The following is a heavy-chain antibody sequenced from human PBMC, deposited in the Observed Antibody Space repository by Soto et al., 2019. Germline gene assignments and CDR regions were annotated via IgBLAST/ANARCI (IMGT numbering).Heavy chain of an antibody. D-gene: IGHD3-10*01. J-gene: IGHJ6*02. CDR1: GFTFSSYE. CDR3: ARALGITMVRGVINYYGMDV. CDR2: ISSSGSTI. Sequence: PGGSLRLSCAASGFTFSSYEMNWVRQAPGKGLEWVSYISSSGSTIYYADSVKGRFTISRDNAKNSLYLQMNSLRAEDTAVYYCARALGITMVRGVINYYGMDVWGQGTTVTVSS. V-gene: IGHV3-48*03.